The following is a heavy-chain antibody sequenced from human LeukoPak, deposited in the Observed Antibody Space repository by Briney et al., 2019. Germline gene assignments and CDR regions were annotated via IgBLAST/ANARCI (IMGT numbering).Heavy chain of an antibody. CDR3: ARVRHTTVTTHWYFDL. D-gene: IGHD4-17*01. J-gene: IGHJ2*01. CDR2: ISSNGGST. Sequence: GGSLRLSCAASGFTFSSCAMHWVRQAPGKGLEYVSAISSNGGSTYYANSVKGRFTISRDNSKNTLYLQMGSLRAEDMAVYYCARVRHTTVTTHWYFDLWGRGTLVTVSS. CDR1: GFTFSSCA. V-gene: IGHV3-64*01.